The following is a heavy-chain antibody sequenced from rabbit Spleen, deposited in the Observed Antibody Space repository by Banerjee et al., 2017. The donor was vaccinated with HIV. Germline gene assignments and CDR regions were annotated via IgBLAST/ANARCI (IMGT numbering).Heavy chain of an antibody. D-gene: IGHD4-1*01. J-gene: IGHJ4*01. CDR1: GFSFSNNYW. CDR3: ARDLAGVIGWNFNL. Sequence: QEQLEESGGDLVKPEGSLTLTCTASGFSFSNNYWMCWVRQAPGKGLEWIGYIEPIFGNTYYANWVNGRFTISSHNAQNTLYLQLSSLTAADTATYFCARDLAGVIGWNFNLWGQGTLVTVS. V-gene: IGHV1S45*01. CDR2: IEPIFGNT.